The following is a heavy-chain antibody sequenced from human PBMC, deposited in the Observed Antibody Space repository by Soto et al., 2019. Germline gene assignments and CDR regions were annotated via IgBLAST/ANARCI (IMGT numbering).Heavy chain of an antibody. V-gene: IGHV4-39*01. CDR2: IYYSGST. CDR3: ARQSDSSWLGDWFDP. D-gene: IGHD6-13*01. CDR1: GGSISSYSYY. Sequence: PSETLSLTCNVSGGSISSYSYYWGWIRQPPGKGLEWIGSIYYSGSTYNNPSLKSRLTISVDTSKNQFSLKLSSVTAADTAVYYCARQSDSSWLGDWFDPWGQGTLVTVSS. J-gene: IGHJ5*02.